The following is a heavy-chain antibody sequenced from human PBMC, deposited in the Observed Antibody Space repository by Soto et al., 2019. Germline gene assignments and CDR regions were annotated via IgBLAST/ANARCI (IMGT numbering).Heavy chain of an antibody. D-gene: IGHD6-13*01. J-gene: IGHJ4*02. Sequence: SETLSLTCTVSGGSVISGSYYWILIRQAPGKGLEWIGYMYYSGSAKYNPSLKSRVTISEDTSKNQFSLRLSSVTAADTAVYYCAKGHSSWPYYFDFRGQGTLVTVSS. CDR2: MYYSGSA. V-gene: IGHV4-61*01. CDR3: AKGHSSWPYYFDF. CDR1: GGSVISGSYY.